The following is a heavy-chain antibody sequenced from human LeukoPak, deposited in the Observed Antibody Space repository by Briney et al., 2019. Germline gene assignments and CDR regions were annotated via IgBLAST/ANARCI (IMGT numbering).Heavy chain of an antibody. D-gene: IGHD6-19*01. CDR1: GFTVSSNY. CDR3: AKDHSGSSGWYYFDY. CDR2: IYSGGST. V-gene: IGHV3-53*01. Sequence: GGSLRLSCAASGFTVSSNYMSWVRQVPGKGLEWVSVIYSGGSTHYADSVKGRFTISRDNFKNTLYLQMNSLRAEDTAVYYCAKDHSGSSGWYYFDYWGQGTLVTVSS. J-gene: IGHJ4*02.